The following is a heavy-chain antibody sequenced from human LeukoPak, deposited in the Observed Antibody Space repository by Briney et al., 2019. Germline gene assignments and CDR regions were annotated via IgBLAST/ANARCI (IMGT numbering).Heavy chain of an antibody. J-gene: IGHJ6*04. CDR3: ARDREVVTAKAQMDV. CDR1: GFTVSTNH. Sequence: GESLKISCAVSGFTVSTNHMSWVRQAPGKGLEWVSVIYNDANTYYTDSVEGRFTISRDNSKNTVFLQMNSLRAEDTAVYYCARDREVVTAKAQMDVWGKGTTVTVSS. CDR2: IYNDANT. V-gene: IGHV3-53*01. D-gene: IGHD2-21*02.